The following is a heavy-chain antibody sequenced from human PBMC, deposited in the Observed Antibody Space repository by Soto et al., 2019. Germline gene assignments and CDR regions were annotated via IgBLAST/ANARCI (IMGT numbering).Heavy chain of an antibody. Sequence: GESLRISCDGAGDSFTINCIGLVLQMPGKGLEWMGIINPADSDIKYSPSFQGQVTISADKSIGTAYLQWSSLKASDTAMYYCARHQRDDASRKIDCWGQGTLVTVSS. CDR2: INPADSDI. CDR1: GDSFTINC. CDR3: ARHQRDDASRKIDC. J-gene: IGHJ4*02. V-gene: IGHV5-51*01. D-gene: IGHD3-16*01.